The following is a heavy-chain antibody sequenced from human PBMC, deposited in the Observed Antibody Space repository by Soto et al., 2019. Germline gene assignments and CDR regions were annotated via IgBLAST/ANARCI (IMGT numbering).Heavy chain of an antibody. J-gene: IGHJ4*02. CDR2: IWYDGSNK. CDR1: GFTFSSYG. CDR3: AREGAVAGKSLCDY. V-gene: IGHV3-33*01. Sequence: QVQLVESGGGVVQPGRSLRLSCAASGFTFSSYGMHWVRQAPGKGLEWVAVIWYDGSNKYYADSVKGRFTISRDNSKNTLYLQMNSLRAEDTAVYYCAREGAVAGKSLCDYWGQGTLVTVSS. D-gene: IGHD6-19*01.